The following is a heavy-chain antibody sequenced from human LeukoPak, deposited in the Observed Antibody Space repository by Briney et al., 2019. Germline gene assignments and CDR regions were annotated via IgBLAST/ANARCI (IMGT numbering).Heavy chain of an antibody. CDR3: ARGARPVLRFLEWLSDYMDV. Sequence: PSETLSLTCTVSGGSISSGSYYWSWIRQPAGKGLEWIGRIYSNGSANYNPSLKSRVTISVDTSKNQFSLKLSSVTAADTAVYYCARGARPVLRFLEWLSDYMDVWGKGTTVTVSS. D-gene: IGHD3-3*01. J-gene: IGHJ6*03. CDR1: GGSISSGSYY. V-gene: IGHV4-61*02. CDR2: IYSNGSA.